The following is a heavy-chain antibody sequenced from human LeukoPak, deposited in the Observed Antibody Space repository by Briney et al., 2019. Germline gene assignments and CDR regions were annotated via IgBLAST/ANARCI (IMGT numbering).Heavy chain of an antibody. CDR3: AIMHGYYDGSGYWVQ. Sequence: PGGSLRLSCAASGFTFGSYGMSWVRQAPGKGLEWVSFITPNADRTSYADSVEGRFTISRDNPRNTLYMQMYSLRDEDTALYYCAIMHGYYDGSGYWVQWGQGTLVTVSS. J-gene: IGHJ1*01. CDR2: ITPNADRT. V-gene: IGHV3-23*01. CDR1: GFTFGSYG. D-gene: IGHD3-22*01.